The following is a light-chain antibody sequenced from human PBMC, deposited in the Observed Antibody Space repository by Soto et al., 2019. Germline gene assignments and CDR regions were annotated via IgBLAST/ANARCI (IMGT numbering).Light chain of an antibody. V-gene: IGKV3-20*01. CDR1: QSVDSNY. CDR3: QKYDSSKLT. J-gene: IGKJ4*01. Sequence: EIVLTQSPDTLSLSPGERATLSCRASQSVDSNYLAWYQQKPGQAPRVLIYDASIRATGIPDRFSGSGSGTDFTLTISRLETEDSAVYYCQKYDSSKLTLGGGTKV. CDR2: DAS.